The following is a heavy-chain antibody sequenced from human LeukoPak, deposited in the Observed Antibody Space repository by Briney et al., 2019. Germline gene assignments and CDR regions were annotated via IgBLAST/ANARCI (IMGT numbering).Heavy chain of an antibody. CDR1: GFTFSDFY. CDR2: IKQDGSEK. V-gene: IGHV3-7*01. CDR3: ARDSGNYAF. Sequence: PGGSLRLSCAASGFTFSDFYMSWVRQAPGEGLEWVANIKQDGSEKYCVDSVRGRFTISRDNAKNSLYLQMNSLRVEDTAVYFCARDSGNYAFWGQGTLVTVSS. D-gene: IGHD3-10*01. J-gene: IGHJ4*02.